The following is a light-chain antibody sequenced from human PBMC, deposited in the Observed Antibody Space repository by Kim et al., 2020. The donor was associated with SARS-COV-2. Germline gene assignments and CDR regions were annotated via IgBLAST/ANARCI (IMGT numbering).Light chain of an antibody. CDR1: SSDVGAYNY. CDR2: DVS. Sequence: GPSVTISCTGTSSDVGAYNYVSWYQQHPGKAPKLMIFDVSERPSGVSNRFSGSKSGNTASLTISGLQAEDEADYYCSSYTTIRTWVFGGGTQLTVL. V-gene: IGLV2-14*04. CDR3: SSYTTIRTWV. J-gene: IGLJ3*02.